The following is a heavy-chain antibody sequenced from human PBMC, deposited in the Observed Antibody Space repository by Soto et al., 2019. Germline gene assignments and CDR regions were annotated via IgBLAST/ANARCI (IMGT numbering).Heavy chain of an antibody. CDR2: INHSGST. CDR1: GGSFSGYY. V-gene: IGHV4-34*01. Sequence: QVQLQQWGVGLLKPSETLSLTCAVYGGSFSGYYWSWIRQPPGKGLEWIGEINHSGSTNYNPSLKSRVTISVDTSKNQFSLKLSSVTAADTAVYYCARGLTVPHDAFDIWGQGTMVTVSS. J-gene: IGHJ3*02. CDR3: ARGLTVPHDAFDI. D-gene: IGHD2-2*01.